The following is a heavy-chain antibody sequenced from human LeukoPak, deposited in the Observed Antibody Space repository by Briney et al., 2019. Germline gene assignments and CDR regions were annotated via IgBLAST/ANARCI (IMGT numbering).Heavy chain of an antibody. D-gene: IGHD2-2*01. Sequence: ASVEVSCKASGYTFTSYDINWVRQATGQGLEWMGWMNPNSGNTGYAQKFQGRVTMTRNTSISTAYMELSSLRSEDTAVYYCARGPKYCSSTSCQTQGFDPWGQGTLVTVSS. CDR2: MNPNSGNT. V-gene: IGHV1-8*01. CDR1: GYTFTSYD. J-gene: IGHJ5*02. CDR3: ARGPKYCSSTSCQTQGFDP.